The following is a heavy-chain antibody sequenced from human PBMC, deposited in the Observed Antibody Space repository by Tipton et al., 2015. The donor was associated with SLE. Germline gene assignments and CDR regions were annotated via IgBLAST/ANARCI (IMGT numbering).Heavy chain of an antibody. J-gene: IGHJ2*01. CDR3: AREEQQLASGFDL. V-gene: IGHV3-11*04. D-gene: IGHD6-13*01. CDR1: GFTFSDYY. Sequence: SLRLSCAASGFTFSDYYMSWIRQAPGKGLEWVSYISSSGSTIYYADSVKGRFTISRDNAKNSLYLQMNSLRAEDTAVYYCAREEQQLASGFDLWGRGTLVTVSS. CDR2: ISSSGSTI.